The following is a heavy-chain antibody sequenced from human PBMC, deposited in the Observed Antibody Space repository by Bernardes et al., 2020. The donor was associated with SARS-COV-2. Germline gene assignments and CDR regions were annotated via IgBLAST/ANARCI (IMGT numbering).Heavy chain of an antibody. D-gene: IGHD1-26*01. CDR2: ISGSGVTT. Sequence: GGSLRLSCATSGFIFSSYGLTWVRQSPGRGLEWFASISGSGVTTYYADFVKGRFTVSRDSSKNMVFLQMDSLRVEDTALYYCAQDPRGWSYPDFFDPWRQGTLVTVTS. CDR1: GFIFSSYG. J-gene: IGHJ5*02. V-gene: IGHV3-23*01. CDR3: AQDPRGWSYPDFFDP.